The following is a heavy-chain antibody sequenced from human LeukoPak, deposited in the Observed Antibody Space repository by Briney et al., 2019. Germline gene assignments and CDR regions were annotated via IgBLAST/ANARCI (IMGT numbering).Heavy chain of an antibody. D-gene: IGHD6-19*01. CDR3: ARDIGAWSAY. J-gene: IGHJ4*02. Sequence: HPGGSLRLSCAASGFTVNSNYMNWVRQAPGKGLEWVSVVYSDDTTYYADSVEGRFTISRDNAENSLYLQMNSLRAEDTAVYYCARDIGAWSAYWGQGTLVTVSS. CDR1: GFTVNSNY. V-gene: IGHV3-53*01. CDR2: VYSDDTT.